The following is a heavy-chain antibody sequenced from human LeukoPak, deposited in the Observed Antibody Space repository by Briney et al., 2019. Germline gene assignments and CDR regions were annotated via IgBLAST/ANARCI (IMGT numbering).Heavy chain of an antibody. J-gene: IGHJ5*02. D-gene: IGHD3-9*01. V-gene: IGHV4-59*08. CDR3: ARHSSYYDILTGYYPRNWFDP. Sequence: XYWSWIXQPPGKGLEWIGYIYYSGSTNYNPSLKSRVTISVDTSKNQFSLKLSSVTAADTAVYYCARHSSYYDILTGYYPRNWFDPWGQGTLVTVSS. CDR2: IYYSGST. CDR1: XY.